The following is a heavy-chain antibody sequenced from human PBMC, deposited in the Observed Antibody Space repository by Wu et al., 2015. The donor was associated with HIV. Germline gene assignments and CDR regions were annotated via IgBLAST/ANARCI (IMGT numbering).Heavy chain of an antibody. CDR2: INPNSGGT. Sequence: QVQLVQSGAEVKKPGASVKVSCKASGYTFTGYYMHWVRQAPGQGLEWMGWINPNSGGTNYAQKFQGRVTMTRDTSISTAYMELSRLRSDDTAVYYCARGYCSGGSCYPFDPWGRGTLVTVSS. D-gene: IGHD2-15*01. CDR3: ARGYCSGGSCYPFDP. CDR1: GYTFTGYY. J-gene: IGHJ5*02. V-gene: IGHV1-2*02.